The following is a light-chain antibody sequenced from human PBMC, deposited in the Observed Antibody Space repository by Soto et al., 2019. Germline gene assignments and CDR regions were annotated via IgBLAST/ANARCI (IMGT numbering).Light chain of an antibody. CDR3: GSQCNESWT. Sequence: ASQSVSSYLAWYQQKPGQAPRLLIYDASNRATGIPHRFSGSRSGTEVSAFMLNLSSDDFASCYCGSQCNESWTFGQGTKVDIK. V-gene: IGKV3-11*01. CDR2: DAS. CDR1: QSVSSY. J-gene: IGKJ1*01.